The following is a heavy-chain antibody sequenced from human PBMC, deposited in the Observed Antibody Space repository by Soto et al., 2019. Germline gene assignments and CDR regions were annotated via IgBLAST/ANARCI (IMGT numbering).Heavy chain of an antibody. CDR3: ARVEHADY. CDR1: GGSFSGYY. V-gene: IGHV4-34*01. Sequence: QVQLQQWGAGLLKPSETLSLTCAVSGGSFSGYYGSWIRQPPGQGLEWSGEINHSGSTNYNPSLKSRVPISVDTSKNQFYLQLSSVTAADTAVYYCARVEHADYWGQGTLVTVSS. J-gene: IGHJ4*02. CDR2: INHSGST.